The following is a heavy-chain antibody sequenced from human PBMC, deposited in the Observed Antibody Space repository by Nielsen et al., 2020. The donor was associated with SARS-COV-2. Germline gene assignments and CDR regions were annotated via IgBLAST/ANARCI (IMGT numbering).Heavy chain of an antibody. D-gene: IGHD2-15*01. CDR3: ARAVVVVVAATVHYYYYGMDV. Sequence: ASVKVSCKASGYTFTSYYMHWVRQAPGQGLEWMGIINPSGGSTSYAQKFQGRVTMTTDTSTSTAYMELRSLRSDDTAVYYCARAVVVVVAATVHYYYYGMDVWGQGTTVTVSS. CDR1: GYTFTSYY. V-gene: IGHV1-46*01. J-gene: IGHJ6*02. CDR2: INPSGGST.